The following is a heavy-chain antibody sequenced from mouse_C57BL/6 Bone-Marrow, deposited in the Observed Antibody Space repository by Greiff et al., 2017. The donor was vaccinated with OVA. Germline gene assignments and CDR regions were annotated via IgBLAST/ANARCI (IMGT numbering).Heavy chain of an antibody. CDR3: ARDRGWLLRAY. CDR2: ISYDGSN. D-gene: IGHD2-3*01. J-gene: IGHJ3*01. V-gene: IGHV3-6*01. CDR1: GYSITSGYY. Sequence: EVQLQQSGPGLVKPSQSLSLTCSVTGYSITSGYYWNWIRQFPGNKLEWMGYISYDGSNNYNPSLKNRISITRDTSKNQFFLKLNSVTTEDTATYYCARDRGWLLRAYWGQGTLVTVSA.